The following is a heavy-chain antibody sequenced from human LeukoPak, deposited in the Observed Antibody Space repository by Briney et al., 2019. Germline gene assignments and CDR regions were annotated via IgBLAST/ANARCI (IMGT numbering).Heavy chain of an antibody. CDR3: ARLDLVVAGLGDY. Sequence: GESLKISCEGSGYRFTSYWIGWVRQMPGKGLEWMGIIHPGDSNTRYSPSFQGQVTISADKSINTAYLQWTSLKASDTAMYYCARLDLVVAGLGDYWGQGTLVTVSS. J-gene: IGHJ4*02. D-gene: IGHD2-15*01. CDR2: IHPGDSNT. CDR1: GYRFTSYW. V-gene: IGHV5-51*01.